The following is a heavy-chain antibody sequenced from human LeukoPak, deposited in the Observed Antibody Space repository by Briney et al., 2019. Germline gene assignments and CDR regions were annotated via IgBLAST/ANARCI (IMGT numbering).Heavy chain of an antibody. J-gene: IGHJ5*02. D-gene: IGHD3-10*01. Sequence: SETLSLTCTVSGGSISSSSYYWGWIRQPPGKGLEWIGSIYYSGSTYYNPSLKRRLTISVATSKNQFSLKLSSVTAADTAVYYCARRRGITMVRANWFDPWGQGTLVTVSS. CDR3: ARRRGITMVRANWFDP. V-gene: IGHV4-39*07. CDR2: IYYSGST. CDR1: GGSISSSSYY.